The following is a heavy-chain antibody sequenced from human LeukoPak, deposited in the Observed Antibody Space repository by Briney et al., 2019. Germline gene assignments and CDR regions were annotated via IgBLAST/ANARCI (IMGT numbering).Heavy chain of an antibody. CDR3: ARGSSFYDILTGYLPL. CDR2: ISSSGSTI. D-gene: IGHD3-9*01. CDR1: GFTFSSYE. Sequence: GGSLRLSCAASGFTFSSYEMNWVRQAPGKGLEWVSYISSSGSTIYYADSVKGRFTISRDNAKNSLYLQMNSLRAEDTAVYYCARGSSFYDILTGYLPLWGQGTLVTVSS. J-gene: IGHJ4*02. V-gene: IGHV3-48*03.